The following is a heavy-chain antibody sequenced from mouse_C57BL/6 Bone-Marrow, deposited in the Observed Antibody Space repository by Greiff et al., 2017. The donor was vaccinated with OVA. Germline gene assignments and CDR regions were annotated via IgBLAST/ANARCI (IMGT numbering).Heavy chain of an antibody. CDR1: GYAFSSSW. Sequence: QVQLQQSGPELVKPGASVKISCKASGYAFSSSWMNWVKQRPGKGLEWIGRIYPGDGDTNYNGKFKGKATLTADKSSSTAYMQLSSLTSEDSAVYFCAREGGGFYAMDYWGQGTSVTVSS. J-gene: IGHJ4*01. V-gene: IGHV1-82*01. CDR3: AREGGGFYAMDY. CDR2: IYPGDGDT.